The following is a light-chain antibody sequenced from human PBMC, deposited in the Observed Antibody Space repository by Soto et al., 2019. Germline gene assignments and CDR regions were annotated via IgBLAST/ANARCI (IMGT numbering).Light chain of an antibody. J-gene: IGKJ3*01. CDR2: GAS. V-gene: IGKV3-15*01. CDR1: QSVTNN. Sequence: EIVMTQSPATLSVSPGERATLSCRASQSVTNNLAWYQQKPGQAPRLLIYGASTRATGIPARFSGSGSGTEFTLTISSLQSEDFAVYYCQQYYNLPPTFGPGTKVDIK. CDR3: QQYYNLPPT.